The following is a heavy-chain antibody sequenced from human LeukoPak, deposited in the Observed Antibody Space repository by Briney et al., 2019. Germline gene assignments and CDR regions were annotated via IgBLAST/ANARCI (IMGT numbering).Heavy chain of an antibody. Sequence: SQTLSLTCAVSGGSISSGGYSWSWIRQPPGKGLEWIGYIYHSGSTYYNPSLKSRVTISVDRSKNQFPLKLSSETAADTAVYYCARGYCSSTSCYPPGRYYFDYWGQGTLVTVSS. CDR2: IYHSGST. V-gene: IGHV4-30-2*01. J-gene: IGHJ4*02. CDR3: ARGYCSSTSCYPPGRYYFDY. D-gene: IGHD2-2*01. CDR1: GGSISSGGYS.